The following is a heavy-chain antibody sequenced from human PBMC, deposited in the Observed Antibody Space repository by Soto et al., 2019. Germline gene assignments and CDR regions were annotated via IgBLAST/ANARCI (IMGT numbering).Heavy chain of an antibody. Sequence: QVQLQESGPGLVKPSGTLSLTCAVSSRSISSSNWWGWVHQPPGKGLEWIGEIYHSGSANYNPSLKSRVTISVDKSNNQFSLRLSSVTAADTAIYYCAANGLYCLDYWGQGTQVTVSS. CDR3: AANGLYCLDY. D-gene: IGHD1-26*01. CDR1: SRSISSSNW. V-gene: IGHV4-4*02. J-gene: IGHJ4*02. CDR2: IYHSGSA.